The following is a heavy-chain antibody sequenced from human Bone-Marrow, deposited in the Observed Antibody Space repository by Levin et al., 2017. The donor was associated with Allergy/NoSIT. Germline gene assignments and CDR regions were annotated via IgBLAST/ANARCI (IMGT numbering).Heavy chain of an antibody. Sequence: ASVKVSCKASGYTFTGYYMHWVRQAPGQGLEWMGWINPNSGGTNYAQKFQGRVTMTRDTSISTAYMELSRLRSDDTAVYYCARERIGNGRNTAMVMKFDYWGQGTLVTVSS. D-gene: IGHD5-18*01. CDR2: INPNSGGT. CDR3: ARERIGNGRNTAMVMKFDY. J-gene: IGHJ4*02. V-gene: IGHV1-2*02. CDR1: GYTFTGYY.